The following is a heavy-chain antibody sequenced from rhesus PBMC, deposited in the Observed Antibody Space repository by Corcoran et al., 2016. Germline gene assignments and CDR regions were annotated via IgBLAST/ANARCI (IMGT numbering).Heavy chain of an antibody. CDR1: GSSISGYW. D-gene: IGHD6-31*01. CDR2: NESSGST. CDR3: AKDGIAAAGVDYFDY. J-gene: IGHJ4*01. Sequence: QLQLQESGPGLVKPSETLSLTCAVSGSSISGYWWSWIRQPPGKGLEWIGRNESSGSTDHNPSLKRRVTISSDTSKNQFSLKLSSVTAADTAVYYCAKDGIAAAGVDYFDYWGQGVLVTVSS. V-gene: IGHV4-160*01.